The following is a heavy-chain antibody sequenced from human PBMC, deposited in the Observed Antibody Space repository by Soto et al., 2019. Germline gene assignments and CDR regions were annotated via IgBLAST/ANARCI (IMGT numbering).Heavy chain of an antibody. Sequence: SETLSLTCAVYGGSFSGYYWSWIRQPPGKGLEWIGEINHSGSTNYNPSLKSRVTISVDTSKNQFSLKLSSVTAADTAVYYCARGRVLVPYYDFWSGYYEYNWFDPWGQGTLVTVSS. J-gene: IGHJ5*02. CDR3: ARGRVLVPYYDFWSGYYEYNWFDP. CDR2: INHSGST. CDR1: GGSFSGYY. D-gene: IGHD3-3*01. V-gene: IGHV4-34*01.